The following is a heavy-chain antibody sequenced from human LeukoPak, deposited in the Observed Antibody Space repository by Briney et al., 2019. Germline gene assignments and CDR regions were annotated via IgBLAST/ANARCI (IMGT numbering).Heavy chain of an antibody. CDR2: MSGGGGST. D-gene: IGHD3-22*01. J-gene: IGHJ3*02. Sequence: GGSLRLSCAASGFTFSSYAMIWVRQAPGKGLEWVSGMSGGGGSTYYADSVKGRFTISRDNSKNTLYLRMNSLRTEDTAVYYCAKDRRPAYYSDSSGYYFRDAFDMWGQGTMVTVSS. V-gene: IGHV3-23*01. CDR1: GFTFSSYA. CDR3: AKDRRPAYYSDSSGYYFRDAFDM.